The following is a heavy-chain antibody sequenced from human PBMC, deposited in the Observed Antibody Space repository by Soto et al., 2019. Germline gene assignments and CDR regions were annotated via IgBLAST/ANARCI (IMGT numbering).Heavy chain of an antibody. CDR3: AMGYCSGGSCYGFSYYYGMDV. Sequence: SVKVSCKASGGTFSSYSISWVRQAPGQGLEWMGGIIPIFGTANYAQKFQGRVTITADESTSTAYMELSSLRSEDTAVYYCAMGYCSGGSCYGFSYYYGMDVWGQGTTVTVSS. J-gene: IGHJ6*02. D-gene: IGHD2-15*01. V-gene: IGHV1-69*13. CDR2: IIPIFGTA. CDR1: GGTFSSYS.